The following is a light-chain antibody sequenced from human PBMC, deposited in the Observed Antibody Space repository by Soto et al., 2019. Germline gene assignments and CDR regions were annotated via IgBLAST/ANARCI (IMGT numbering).Light chain of an antibody. J-gene: IGKJ4*01. CDR1: QSISSW. CDR2: KAS. V-gene: IGKV1-5*03. Sequence: DIQMTQSPSTLSASVGDRVTITCRSSQSISSWLAWYQQKPGKAPKLLIYKASSLESGVPSRFSGSGSGTEFTLTISSLQPDDFGTYYCQQYNSYPLTFGGGTKVEIK. CDR3: QQYNSYPLT.